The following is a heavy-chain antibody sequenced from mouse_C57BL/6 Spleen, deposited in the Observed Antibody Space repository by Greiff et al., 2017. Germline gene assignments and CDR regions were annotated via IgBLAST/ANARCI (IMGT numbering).Heavy chain of an antibody. CDR2: ISNGGGST. CDR1: GFTFSDYY. CDR3: ARQVITSMDY. J-gene: IGHJ4*01. V-gene: IGHV5-12*01. D-gene: IGHD2-4*01. Sequence: EVMLVESGGGLVQPGGSLKLSCAASGFTFSDYYMYWVRQTPEKRLEWVAYISNGGGSTYYPDTVKGRFTISRDNAKNTLYLQMSRLKSEDTAMYYCARQVITSMDYWGQGTSVTVSS.